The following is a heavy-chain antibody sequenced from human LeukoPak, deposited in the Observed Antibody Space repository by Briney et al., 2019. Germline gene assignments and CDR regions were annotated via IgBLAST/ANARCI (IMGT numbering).Heavy chain of an antibody. CDR2: INSDGSST. D-gene: IGHD1-26*01. Sequence: GSLRLSCAASGFTFSSYWMHWVRQAPGKGLVWVSRINSDGSSTSYADSVKGRFTISRDNAKNTLYLQMNSLRAEDTAVYYCARLVGDRTIYDYWGQGTLVTVSS. CDR1: GFTFSSYW. CDR3: ARLVGDRTIYDY. V-gene: IGHV3-74*01. J-gene: IGHJ4*02.